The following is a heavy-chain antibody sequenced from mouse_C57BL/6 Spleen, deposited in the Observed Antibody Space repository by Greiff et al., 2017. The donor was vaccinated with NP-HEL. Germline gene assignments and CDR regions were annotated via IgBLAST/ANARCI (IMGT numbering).Heavy chain of an antibody. CDR3: ARSPLRYAMDY. D-gene: IGHD1-1*01. V-gene: IGHV5-17*01. CDR1: GFTFSDYG. Sequence: DVKLQESGGGLVKPGGSLKLSCAASGFTFSDYGMHWVRQAPEKGLEWVAYISSGSSTIYYADTVKGRFTISRDNAKNTLFLQMTSLRSEDTAMYYCARSPLRYAMDYWGQGTSVTVSS. J-gene: IGHJ4*01. CDR2: ISSGSSTI.